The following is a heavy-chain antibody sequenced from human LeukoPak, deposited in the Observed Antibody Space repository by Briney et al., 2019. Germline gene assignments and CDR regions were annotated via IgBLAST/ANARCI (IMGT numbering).Heavy chain of an antibody. V-gene: IGHV1-18*01. CDR3: ARVSGITMIVVVPEDGFDI. J-gene: IGHJ3*02. Sequence: GASVKVSCKASGYTFTSYGISWVRQAPGQGLEWMGWISAYNGNTNYAQKLQGRVTMTTDTSTSTAYMELRSLRSDDTAVYYCARVSGITMIVVVPEDGFDIWGQGTMVTVSS. D-gene: IGHD3-22*01. CDR1: GYTFTSYG. CDR2: ISAYNGNT.